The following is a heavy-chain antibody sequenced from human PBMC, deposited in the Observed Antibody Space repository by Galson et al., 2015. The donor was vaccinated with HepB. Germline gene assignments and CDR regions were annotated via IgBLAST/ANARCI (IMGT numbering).Heavy chain of an antibody. CDR2: ISYDGSNK. V-gene: IGHV3-30-3*01. CDR1: GFTFSSYA. Sequence: LRLSCAASGFTFSSYAMHWVRQAPGKGLEWVAVISYDGSNKYYADSVKGRFTISRDNSKNTLYLQMNSLRAEDTAVYYCARGPIRLRFLEWLLPGTDYWGQGTLVTVSS. J-gene: IGHJ4*02. CDR3: ARGPIRLRFLEWLLPGTDY. D-gene: IGHD3-3*01.